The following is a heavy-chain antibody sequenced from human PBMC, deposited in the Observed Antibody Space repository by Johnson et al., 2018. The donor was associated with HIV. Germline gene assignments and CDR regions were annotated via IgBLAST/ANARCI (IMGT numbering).Heavy chain of an antibody. CDR2: ISYDGSNK. Sequence: QVQLVESGGGVVQPGRSLRLSCAASGFTFSSYVMHWVRQAPGKGLEWVAVISYDGSNKYYADSVRGRFTISRDNSKNTLYLQMNSLRAEDTAVYYCARASDAFDIWGQGTMVTVSS. V-gene: IGHV3-30-3*01. CDR1: GFTFSSYV. J-gene: IGHJ3*02. CDR3: ARASDAFDI.